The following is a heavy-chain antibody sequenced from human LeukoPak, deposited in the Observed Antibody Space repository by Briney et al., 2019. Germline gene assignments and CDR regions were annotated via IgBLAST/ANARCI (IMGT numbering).Heavy chain of an antibody. V-gene: IGHV4-59*01. J-gene: IGHJ5*02. CDR3: ARDDGDYDNWFDP. CDR1: GGSISSYY. D-gene: IGHD4-17*01. CDR2: IYYSGST. Sequence: SETLSLTCTVSGGSISSYYWSWIRQPPGKGLEWIGYIYYSGSTNYNPSLKSRVTISVDTSKNQSSLKLSSVTAADTAVYYCARDDGDYDNWFDPWGQGTLVTVSS.